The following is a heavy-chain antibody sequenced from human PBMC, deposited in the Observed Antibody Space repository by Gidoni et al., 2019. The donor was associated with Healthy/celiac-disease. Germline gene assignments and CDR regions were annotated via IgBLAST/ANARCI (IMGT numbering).Heavy chain of an antibody. V-gene: IGHV5-51*01. CDR2: IFPGDSDT. D-gene: IGHD6-19*01. CDR1: GYSFSNYW. Sequence: EVQLVQSGAEVKKPGESLKISCTGSGYSFSNYWIGWVRQMPGNGLEWMGIIFPGDSDTRYSPSFQGQVTISADKSISTAYLQWSSLKASDTAMYYCARLRNRQWLLPSPQADFDYWGQGTLVTVSS. CDR3: ARLRNRQWLLPSPQADFDY. J-gene: IGHJ4*02.